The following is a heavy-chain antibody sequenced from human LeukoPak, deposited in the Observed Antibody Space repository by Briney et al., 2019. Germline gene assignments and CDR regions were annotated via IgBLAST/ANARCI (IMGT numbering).Heavy chain of an antibody. CDR3: AAYSGDHPGFAS. J-gene: IGHJ5*02. D-gene: IGHD1-26*01. CDR2: INHSGRT. CDR1: GGSFSNYY. Sequence: SETLSLTCAVYGGSFSNYYWNWIRQPPGKGLEWIGEINHSGRTNYNPSLKSRITISVDTSKNQFSLKLSSVIAADTAVYYCAAYSGDHPGFASWGQGTLVTVSS. V-gene: IGHV4-34*01.